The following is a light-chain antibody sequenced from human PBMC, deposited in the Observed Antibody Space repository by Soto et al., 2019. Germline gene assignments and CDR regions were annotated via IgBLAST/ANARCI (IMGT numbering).Light chain of an antibody. CDR3: QQYHAWPPIT. CDR2: GAS. Sequence: EIVMTQSPATLFLSPGERATLSCRASQTVSDDLAWYQQKPGQAPRLLIYGASTRATDIPARFSGGGSGTEFTLTISSLQSEDSAIYYCQQYHAWPPITFGPGTKVNI. V-gene: IGKV3-15*01. CDR1: QTVSDD. J-gene: IGKJ3*01.